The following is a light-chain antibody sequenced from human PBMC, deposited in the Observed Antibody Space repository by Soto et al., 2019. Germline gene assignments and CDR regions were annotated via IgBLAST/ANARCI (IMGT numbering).Light chain of an antibody. J-gene: IGKJ2*01. V-gene: IGKV3-15*01. CDR3: QQYDTWPHT. CDR1: QSDSTN. CDR2: GSS. Sequence: DIVMTQSPVTLSVSPGERATLSCRASQSDSTNLAWYQQRPGQSPRLLLYGSSTRATGIPARFRGSGSGTEFTLTISSLQSEDFAVYYCQQYDTWPHTFGQGTKLKIK.